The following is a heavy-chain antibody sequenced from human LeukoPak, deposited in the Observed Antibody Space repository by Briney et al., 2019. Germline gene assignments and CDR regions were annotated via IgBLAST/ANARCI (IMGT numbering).Heavy chain of an antibody. V-gene: IGHV4-34*01. CDR2: INHSGST. CDR3: ARGLAHYDFWSGYSSLGDQYYFDY. J-gene: IGHJ4*02. D-gene: IGHD3-3*01. Sequence: SETLSLTCAVYGGSFSGYYWSWIRQPPGKGLEWIGEINHSGSTNYNPSLKNRVTISVDTSKNQFSLKLSSVTAADTAVYYCARGLAHYDFWSGYSSLGDQYYFDYWGQGTLVTVSS. CDR1: GGSFSGYY.